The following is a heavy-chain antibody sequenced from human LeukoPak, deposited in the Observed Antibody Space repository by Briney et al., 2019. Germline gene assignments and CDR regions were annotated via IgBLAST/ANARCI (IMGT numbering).Heavy chain of an antibody. Sequence: GGSLRLSCAASGFSFSNHWIHWVRQAPGKGLVWVSRIDEGGSNAMYAGSVKGRFSISRDNAKNTVNLQMNSLRAEDTGVYYCIRDEALWRLDYWGQGTLVTVSS. V-gene: IGHV3-74*03. CDR3: IRDEALWRLDY. CDR1: GFSFSNHW. CDR2: IDEGGSNA. J-gene: IGHJ4*02. D-gene: IGHD2-21*01.